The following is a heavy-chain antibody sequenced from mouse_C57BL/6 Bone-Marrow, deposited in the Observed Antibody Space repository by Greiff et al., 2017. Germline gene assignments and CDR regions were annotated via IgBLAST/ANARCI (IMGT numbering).Heavy chain of an antibody. CDR2: IWRGGST. CDR3: AKKRFMDY. CDR1: GFSLTSYG. Sequence: VQLQQSGPGLVQPSPSLSITCTVSGFSLTSYGVHWVRQSPGKGLEWLGVIWRGGSTDYNAALMSRLRITKDNSKSQVFFKMNSLQADDTAIYYCAKKRFMDYWGQGTSVTVSS. V-gene: IGHV2-5*01. J-gene: IGHJ4*01.